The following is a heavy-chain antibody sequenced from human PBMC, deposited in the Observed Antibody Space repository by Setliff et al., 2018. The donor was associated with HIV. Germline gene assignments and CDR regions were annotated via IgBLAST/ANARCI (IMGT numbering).Heavy chain of an antibody. D-gene: IGHD6-19*01. V-gene: IGHV3-33*08. CDR3: ARHSDWYGNDAFDI. Sequence: GGSLRLSCAASGFSFSTYGMHWVRQAPGKGLEWVAVIWHDGSNENYADSVKGRFTISRDNSKNTLYLQMNSLRGEDTAVYYCARHSDWYGNDAFDIWGQGTRVTV. CDR2: IWHDGSNE. J-gene: IGHJ3*02. CDR1: GFSFSTYG.